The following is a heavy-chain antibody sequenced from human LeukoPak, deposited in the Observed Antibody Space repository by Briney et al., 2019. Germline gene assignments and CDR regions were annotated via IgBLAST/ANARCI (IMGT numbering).Heavy chain of an antibody. Sequence: QPGRSLRLSCAASGFTFSSYAMHWVRQAPGKGLEWVAVISYDGSNKYYADSVKGRFTISRDNSKNTLYLQMNSLRAEDTAVYYCARDPGGGYNYYYFDYWGQGTLVTVSS. CDR1: GFTFSSYA. D-gene: IGHD5-24*01. CDR3: ARDPGGGYNYYYFDY. V-gene: IGHV3-30-3*01. J-gene: IGHJ4*02. CDR2: ISYDGSNK.